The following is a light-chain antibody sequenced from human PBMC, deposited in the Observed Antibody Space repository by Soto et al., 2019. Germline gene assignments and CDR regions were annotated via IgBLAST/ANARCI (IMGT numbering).Light chain of an antibody. CDR1: QSVSNHY. J-gene: IGKJ1*01. CDR3: QQYGSSGT. V-gene: IGKV3-20*01. Sequence: DSVLTQSPGTLSLSPGETATLSWRASQSVSNHYLAWYQQQPGQAPRLLIYGASNRATGIPDRFSGSGSGTDFTLTISRQEPEDFAVYYCQQYGSSGTFGQGTKVDIK. CDR2: GAS.